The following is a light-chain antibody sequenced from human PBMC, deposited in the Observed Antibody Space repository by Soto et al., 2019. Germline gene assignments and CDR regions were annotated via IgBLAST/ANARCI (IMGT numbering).Light chain of an antibody. CDR1: SSNIGAGRD. Sequence: QSVLTQPPSVSGAPGQRVIISCTGSSSNIGAGRDVHWYRQFPGEAPKFLISDSNHRPSGVPDRFSVSKSGASASLAITGLRAEDEGDYFCQSYGTSLSGLYVFGTGTQLNAL. J-gene: IGLJ1*01. CDR3: QSYGTSLSGLYV. V-gene: IGLV1-40*01. CDR2: DSN.